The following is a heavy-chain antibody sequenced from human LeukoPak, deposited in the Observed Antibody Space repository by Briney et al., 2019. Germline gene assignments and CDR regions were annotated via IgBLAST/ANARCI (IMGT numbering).Heavy chain of an antibody. J-gene: IGHJ6*03. Sequence: ASVKVSCKASGYTFTNFGISWVRQAPGQGLEWMGWISAYNDDTNFAQKLQGRVTMTTDTSTSTAYMELRSLRSDDTAVYYCARDYIVVVPGSQRAYYYYYMDVWGKGTTVTVSS. CDR2: ISAYNDDT. V-gene: IGHV1-18*01. D-gene: IGHD2-2*01. CDR1: GYTFTNFG. CDR3: ARDYIVVVPGSQRAYYYYYMDV.